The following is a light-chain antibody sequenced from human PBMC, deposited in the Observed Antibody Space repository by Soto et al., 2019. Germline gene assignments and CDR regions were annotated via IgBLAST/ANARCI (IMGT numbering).Light chain of an antibody. CDR1: SSDVGSYKL. CDR3: CSYAASSTAVV. CDR2: DGS. V-gene: IGLV2-23*01. Sequence: QSALTQPASVSGSPGQSITISCTGTSSDVGSYKLVSWYQQHPGKAPKLMIYDGSERPSGVSNRFSGSKSGNTASLTISGLQAADEADDYCCSYAASSTAVVFGGGTKLTVL. J-gene: IGLJ2*01.